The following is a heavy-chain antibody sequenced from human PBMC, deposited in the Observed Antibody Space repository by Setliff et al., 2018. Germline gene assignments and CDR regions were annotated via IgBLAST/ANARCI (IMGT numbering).Heavy chain of an antibody. D-gene: IGHD6-19*01. CDR3: VRSSAPQVVLAADFDF. CDR2: INPSGGST. Sequence: ASVKVSCKASGYTFTSYYMHWVRQAPGQGLEWMGIINPSGGSTSYAQKFQGRVTMTIDTSATTVYMELQSLRSDDTAVYYCVRSSAPQVVLAADFDFWGQGTPVTVSS. V-gene: IGHV1-46*01. CDR1: GYTFTSYY. J-gene: IGHJ4*02.